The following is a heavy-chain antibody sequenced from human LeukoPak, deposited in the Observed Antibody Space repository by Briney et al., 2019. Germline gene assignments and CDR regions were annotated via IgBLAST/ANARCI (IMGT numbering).Heavy chain of an antibody. CDR1: GGSFSGYY. CDR3: ARPAVVAATALGAFDI. D-gene: IGHD2-15*01. Sequence: SETLSLTCAVYGGSFSGYYWSWIRQPPGKGLEWIGEINRGGSANYSPSLESRVTISIDTSKNQFSLKLSSVTAADTAVYYCARPAVVAATALGAFDIWGQGTMVTVSS. CDR2: INRGGSA. V-gene: IGHV4-34*01. J-gene: IGHJ3*02.